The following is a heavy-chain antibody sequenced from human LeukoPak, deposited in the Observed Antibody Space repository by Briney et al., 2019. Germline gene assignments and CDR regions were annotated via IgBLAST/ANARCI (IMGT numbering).Heavy chain of an antibody. CDR1: RFSFSSYG. D-gene: IGHD5-12*01. Sequence: GGSLRLSCAASRFSFSSYGMHWVRQAPGKGLEWVAVIWYDGSNKNYADSVKGRFTISRDNSKNMLYLQMNSLRVEDTAVYYCASHGGLWGQGTLVTVSS. CDR3: ASHGGL. CDR2: IWYDGSNK. V-gene: IGHV3-33*01. J-gene: IGHJ4*02.